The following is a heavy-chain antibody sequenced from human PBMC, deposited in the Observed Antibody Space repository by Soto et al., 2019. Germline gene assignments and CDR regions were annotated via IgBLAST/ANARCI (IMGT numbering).Heavy chain of an antibody. CDR1: GGSISSYY. V-gene: IGHV4-59*01. CDR2: IYYSGST. CDR3: ARDSDYYGMDV. Sequence: SETLSLTCTVSGGSISSYYWSWIRQPPGKGLEWIGYIYYSGSTNYNPSLKSRVTISVDTSKNQFSLKLSSVTAADTALYYCARDSDYYGMDVWRQGTTVTVS. J-gene: IGHJ6*01.